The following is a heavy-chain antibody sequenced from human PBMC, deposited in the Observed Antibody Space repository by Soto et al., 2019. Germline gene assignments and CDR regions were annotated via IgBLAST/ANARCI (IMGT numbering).Heavy chain of an antibody. J-gene: IGHJ4*02. D-gene: IGHD4-17*01. V-gene: IGHV3-20*01. Sequence: PGGSLRLSCAASGFTFDDYGMSWVRQAPGKGLEWVSGINWNGGSTGYADSVKGRFTISRDNAKNSLYLQMNSLRAEDTALYHCARNYGDYVVDHFDYWGQGTLVTVSS. CDR1: GFTFDDYG. CDR3: ARNYGDYVVDHFDY. CDR2: INWNGGST.